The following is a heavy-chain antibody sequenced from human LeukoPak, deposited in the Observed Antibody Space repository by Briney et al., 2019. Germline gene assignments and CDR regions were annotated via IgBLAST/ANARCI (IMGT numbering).Heavy chain of an antibody. J-gene: IGHJ4*02. D-gene: IGHD2-15*01. CDR2: IKTETDGGTT. Sequence: GGSLRLSCAASGFSFSNAWMIWVRQAPGKGLEWVGRIKTETDGGTTDYAAPVKGRFTISRDDSKNTLYLQMNSLKTEDTAVYYCTKVLLPVHIDYWGQGTLVTVSS. CDR1: GFSFSNAW. CDR3: TKVLLPVHIDY. V-gene: IGHV3-15*01.